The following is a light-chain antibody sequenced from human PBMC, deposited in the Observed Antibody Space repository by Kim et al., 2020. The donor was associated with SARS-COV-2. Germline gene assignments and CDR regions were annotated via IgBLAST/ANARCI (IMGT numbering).Light chain of an antibody. CDR3: GTWGSSLSGYV. CDR1: SSNIGNNY. V-gene: IGLV1-51*01. Sequence: GQKVTISCSGSSSNIGNNYVSWYQQLPGTAPKLLIYDNNKRPSGIPDRFSGSKSGTSATLGITGLQTGDEADYYCGTWGSSLSGYVFGTGTKVTVL. J-gene: IGLJ1*01. CDR2: DNN.